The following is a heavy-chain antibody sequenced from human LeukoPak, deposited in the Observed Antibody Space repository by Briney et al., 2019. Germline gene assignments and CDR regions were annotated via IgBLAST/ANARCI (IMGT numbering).Heavy chain of an antibody. CDR2: ISAYNGNT. V-gene: IGHV1-18*01. Sequence: ASVNVSCKSSGYTFTIYGISWVRQAPGPGLELMGWISAYNGNTNYAQKLQVRVTITTDTSTSTAYMELRSLRSDDTAVYYCARDPLASPLIDAFDIWGQGTMVTVSS. D-gene: IGHD5-12*01. J-gene: IGHJ3*02. CDR3: ARDPLASPLIDAFDI. CDR1: GYTFTIYG.